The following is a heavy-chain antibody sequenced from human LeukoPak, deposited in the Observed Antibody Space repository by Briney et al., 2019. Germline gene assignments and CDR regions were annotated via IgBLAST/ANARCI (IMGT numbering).Heavy chain of an antibody. Sequence: SETLSLTCTVSGGSINSGAYYWTWIRQHPGKGLEWIGHIYYSGSPYYNPSLKSRVSMSVDTSKNQFSLKLSSVTAADTAVYYCASVYGGNSVDYWGQGTLVTVSS. CDR3: ASVYGGNSVDY. J-gene: IGHJ4*02. CDR2: IYYSGSP. D-gene: IGHD4-23*01. CDR1: GGSINSGAYY. V-gene: IGHV4-31*03.